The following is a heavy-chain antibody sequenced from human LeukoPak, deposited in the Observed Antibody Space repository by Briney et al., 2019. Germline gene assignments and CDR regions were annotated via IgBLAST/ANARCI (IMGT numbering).Heavy chain of an antibody. D-gene: IGHD4-23*01. Sequence: GGSLRLSCPASGFTFSTYGMHWVRQAPGKGLEWVALIRYDGSNENYADSVKGRFTISRDNSKDTLYLQMNSLRAEDTAVYYCARDLGKGRYLDYWGQGTLVTVSS. CDR1: GFTFSTYG. CDR2: IRYDGSNE. J-gene: IGHJ4*02. CDR3: ARDLGKGRYLDY. V-gene: IGHV3-33*01.